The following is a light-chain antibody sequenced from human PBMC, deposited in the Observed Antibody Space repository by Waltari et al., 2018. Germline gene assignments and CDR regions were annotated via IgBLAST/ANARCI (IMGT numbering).Light chain of an antibody. Sequence: QSALTQPASVSGSPGQSITISCTGTSSDVGGYNYVSWYQQHPGKAPKLMIYDVSKRPSGVSNRFSGSKSGNTASLTISVLQAEDEADYYCSSYTSSSTFDWVFGGGTKLTVL. CDR1: SSDVGGYNY. CDR2: DVS. CDR3: SSYTSSSTFDWV. V-gene: IGLV2-14*01. J-gene: IGLJ3*02.